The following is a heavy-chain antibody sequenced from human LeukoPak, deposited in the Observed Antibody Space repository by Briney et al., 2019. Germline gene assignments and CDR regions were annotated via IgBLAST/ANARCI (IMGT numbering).Heavy chain of an antibody. D-gene: IGHD5-18*01. J-gene: IGHJ3*02. V-gene: IGHV3-11*04. CDR1: GFTFSDYY. CDR2: ISSSGSTI. CDR3: AGGYSYGYNPNPYAFDI. Sequence: TGGSLRLSCAASGFTFSDYYMSWIRQAPGKGLEWVSYISSSGSTIYYADSVKGRFTISRDNAKNSLYLQMNSLRAEDSAVYYCAGGYSYGYNPNPYAFDIWGQGTMVTVSS.